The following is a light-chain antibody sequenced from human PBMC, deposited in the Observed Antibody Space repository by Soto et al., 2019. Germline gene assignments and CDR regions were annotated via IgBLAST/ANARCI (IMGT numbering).Light chain of an antibody. V-gene: IGLV2-14*01. Sequence: QFVLTQPASGSGSPGQSITISCTGTSSDVGGYNYVSWYQLHPGKAPKLMVYEVSNRPSGVSNRFSGSKSGNTASLTISGLQAEDEADYYCSSYTSSTAYVFGTGTKVTLL. CDR2: EVS. CDR3: SSYTSSTAYV. CDR1: SSDVGGYNY. J-gene: IGLJ1*01.